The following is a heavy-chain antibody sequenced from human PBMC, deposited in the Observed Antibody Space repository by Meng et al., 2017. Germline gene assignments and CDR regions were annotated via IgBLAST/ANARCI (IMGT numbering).Heavy chain of an antibody. Sequence: QVQLVQSGAAVKKPGASVKVSCKASGYTFTSYAMHWVRQAPGQRLEWMGWINAGNGNTKYSQKFQGRVTITRDTSASTAYMELSSLRSEDTAVYYCARDLGAGVVTAINYWGQGTLVTVSS. CDR2: INAGNGNT. CDR3: ARDLGAGVVTAINY. J-gene: IGHJ4*02. CDR1: GYTFTSYA. V-gene: IGHV1-3*01. D-gene: IGHD2-21*02.